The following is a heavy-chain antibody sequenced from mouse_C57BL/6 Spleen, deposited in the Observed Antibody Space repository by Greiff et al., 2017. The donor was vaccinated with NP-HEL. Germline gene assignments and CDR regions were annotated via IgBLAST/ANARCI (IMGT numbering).Heavy chain of an antibody. V-gene: IGHV1-64*01. D-gene: IGHD2-4*01. CDR1: GYTFTSYW. CDR3: ARTTMITTFYFDY. J-gene: IGHJ2*01. CDR2: IHPNSGST. Sequence: VQLQQSGAELVKPGASVKLSCKASGYTFTSYWMHWVKQRPGQGLEWIGMIHPNSGSTNYNEKFKSKATLTVDKSSSTAYMQLSSLTSEDSAVYYCARTTMITTFYFDYWGQGTTLTVSS.